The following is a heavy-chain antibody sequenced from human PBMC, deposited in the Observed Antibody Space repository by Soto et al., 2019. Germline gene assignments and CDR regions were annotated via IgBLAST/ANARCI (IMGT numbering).Heavy chain of an antibody. J-gene: IGHJ4*02. CDR1: GGTFSSYA. V-gene: IGHV1-69*01. Sequence: QVQLVQSGAEVKKPGSSVKVSCKASGGTFSSYAISWVRQAPGQGLEWMGGIIPIFGTANYAQKFQGSVTINADESTSTAYMELCSLRSEDTAVYSCSRGRGSGGRCYQPRVWGQGTLVTVAS. CDR2: IIPIFGTA. D-gene: IGHD2-15*01. CDR3: SRGRGSGGRCYQPRV.